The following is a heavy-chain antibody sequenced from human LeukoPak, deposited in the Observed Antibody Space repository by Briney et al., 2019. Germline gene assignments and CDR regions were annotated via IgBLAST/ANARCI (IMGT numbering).Heavy chain of an antibody. V-gene: IGHV4-59*01. CDR2: IYSSGST. J-gene: IGHJ6*03. Sequence: PSETLSLTCTVSGGSISSYYWSWIRQPPGKGLGWIGYIYSSGSTNYSPSLKSRVTISVDTSKKQFSLKLSSVTAADTAVYYCARDGGGYYRRDYYYYMDVWGKGTTVTVSS. CDR1: GGSISSYY. CDR3: ARDGGGYYRRDYYYYMDV. D-gene: IGHD3-3*01.